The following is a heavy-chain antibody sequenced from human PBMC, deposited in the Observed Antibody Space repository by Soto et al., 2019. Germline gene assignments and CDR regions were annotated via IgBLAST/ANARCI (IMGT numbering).Heavy chain of an antibody. CDR3: ARRYGSAFDI. CDR2: IYYSGST. CDR1: GGSISSSSYY. Sequence: SETLSLTCTVSGGSISSSSYYWSWIRQPPGKGLEWIGYIYYSGSTNYNPSLKSRVTISVDTSKNQFSLKLSSVTAADTAVYYCARRYGSAFDIWGQGTMVTVSS. V-gene: IGHV4-61*01. J-gene: IGHJ3*02. D-gene: IGHD3-10*01.